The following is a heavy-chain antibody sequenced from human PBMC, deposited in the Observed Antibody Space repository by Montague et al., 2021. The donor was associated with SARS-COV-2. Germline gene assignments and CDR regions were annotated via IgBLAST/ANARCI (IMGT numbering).Heavy chain of an antibody. CDR3: ATLPSSSTIFGVVQGYYLDD. CDR1: SHACSGRRAQ. Sequence: SETLSLTCTVESHACSGRRAQSGRAHDRTGVALESSRPKSSSGSTYYNPTLKSRVTISVDTSKNQFSLKLSSVTAADTAVYYCATLPSSSTIFGVVQGYYLDDWGQGTLVTVSS. CDR2: KSSSGST. V-gene: IGHV4-39*01. D-gene: IGHD3-3*01. J-gene: IGHJ4*02.